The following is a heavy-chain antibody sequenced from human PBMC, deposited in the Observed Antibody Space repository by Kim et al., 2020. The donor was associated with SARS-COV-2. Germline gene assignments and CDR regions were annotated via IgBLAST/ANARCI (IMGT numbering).Heavy chain of an antibody. V-gene: IGHV4-34*01. CDR1: GGSFGRYS. CDR3: SRAGSSPTKFDS. CDR2: ISPSGST. D-gene: IGHD6-13*01. J-gene: IGHJ5*01. Sequence: SETLSLTCAVYGGSFGRYSWSWIRQTPEKGLEWIGEISPSGSTNYNPSLKSRLTISVDTSKSQFPLKLLSATAADTAIFFCSRAGSSPTKFDSWGQGNLV.